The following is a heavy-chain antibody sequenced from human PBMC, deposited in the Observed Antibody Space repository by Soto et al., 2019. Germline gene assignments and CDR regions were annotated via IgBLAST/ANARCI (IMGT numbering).Heavy chain of an antibody. CDR2: INAGNGNT. Sequence: ASVKVSCKASGYTFTSYAMHWVRQAPGQRLEWMGWINAGNGNTKYSQKFQGRVTITRDTSASTAYMELSSLRSEDTAVYYCARAPGTAVAGTVDYWGQGTLVTVSS. J-gene: IGHJ4*02. V-gene: IGHV1-3*01. CDR3: ARAPGTAVAGTVDY. D-gene: IGHD6-19*01. CDR1: GYTFTSYA.